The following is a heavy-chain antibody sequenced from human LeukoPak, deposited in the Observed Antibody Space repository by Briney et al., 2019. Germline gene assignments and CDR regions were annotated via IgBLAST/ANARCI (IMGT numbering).Heavy chain of an antibody. CDR2: ISYDGSNK. J-gene: IGHJ4*02. CDR3: SREPTTGFYYCDY. D-gene: IGHD2-8*01. V-gene: IGHV3-30*04. Sequence: PGGSLRLSCAASGFTFSSYAMHWVRQVPGKGLEWVAVISYDGSNKYYADSVKGRFTISRDNSKNTLYLQMNSLRAEDTAVYYCSREPTTGFYYCDYWGQGTLVTVSS. CDR1: GFTFSSYA.